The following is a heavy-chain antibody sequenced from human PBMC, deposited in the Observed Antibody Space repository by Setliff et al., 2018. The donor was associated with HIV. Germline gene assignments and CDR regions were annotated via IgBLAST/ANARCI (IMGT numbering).Heavy chain of an antibody. J-gene: IGHJ4*01. V-gene: IGHV1-69*06. CDR2: IIPIFGTA. Sequence: SVKVSCKASGGTFSSYAISWVRQAPGQGLEWMGRIIPIFGTANYAQKFQGRVTITADKSASTAYMELSSLRSEDTAVYYCARVFYYSAGSYSLDYWGQETLVT. CDR1: GGTFSSYA. D-gene: IGHD3-10*01. CDR3: ARVFYYSAGSYSLDY.